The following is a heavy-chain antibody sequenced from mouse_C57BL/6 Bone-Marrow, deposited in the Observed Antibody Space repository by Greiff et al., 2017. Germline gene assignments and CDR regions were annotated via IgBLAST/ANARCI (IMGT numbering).Heavy chain of an antibody. CDR1: GYTFTSYG. V-gene: IGHV1-81*01. D-gene: IGHD1-1*01. CDR3: ARRGLYYYGSSHWDFDV. J-gene: IGHJ1*03. CDR2: IYPRGGNT. Sequence: VQLQQSGAELARPGASVKLSCKASGYTFTSYGISWVKQRTGQGLEWIGEIYPRGGNTYYNEKFKGKATLTAATSSSTAYMELRSLRSVDSEGYFCARRGLYYYGSSHWDFDVWGTGTTVTVSS.